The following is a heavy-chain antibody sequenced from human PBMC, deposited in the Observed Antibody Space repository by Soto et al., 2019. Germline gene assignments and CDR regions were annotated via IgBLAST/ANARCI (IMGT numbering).Heavy chain of an antibody. J-gene: IGHJ6*02. CDR3: ARVPSKHIVVVTGLYYYYGMDV. V-gene: IGHV3-21*01. Sequence: PGGSLRLSCAASGFTFSSYSMNWVRQAPGKGLEWVSSISSSSSYIYYADSVKGRFTISRDNAKNSLYLQMNSLRAEDTAVYYCARVPSKHIVVVTGLYYYYGMDVWLQGTTVTVS. CDR1: GFTFSSYS. D-gene: IGHD2-21*02. CDR2: ISSSSSYI.